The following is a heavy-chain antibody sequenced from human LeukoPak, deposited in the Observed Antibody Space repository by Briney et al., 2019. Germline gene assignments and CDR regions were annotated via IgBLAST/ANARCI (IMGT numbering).Heavy chain of an antibody. Sequence: PSETLSLTCTVSGDSISSSPYYWGWIRQSPGKGLEWIGSIYYSGSTYYNPSLKSRVTISADTSKNQFSLKLRSVTAADTAVYYCARQRDYAAPIDTWGQGTMVTISS. D-gene: IGHD4-17*01. V-gene: IGHV4-39*01. CDR1: GDSISSSPYY. CDR3: ARQRDYAAPIDT. J-gene: IGHJ3*02. CDR2: IYYSGST.